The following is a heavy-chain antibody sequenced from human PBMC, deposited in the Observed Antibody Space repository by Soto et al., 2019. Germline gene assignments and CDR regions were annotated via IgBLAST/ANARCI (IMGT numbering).Heavy chain of an antibody. V-gene: IGHV1-69*13. CDR1: GGTFSGYA. CDR3: ARDLKRYYDSSGYGYYYYGMDV. CDR2: IIPIFGSA. Sequence: ASVKVSCKASGGTFSGYAISWVRQAPGQGLEWMGGIIPIFGSANYAQKFQGRVTITADESTSTAYMDLSSLRSEDTAVYYCARDLKRYYDSSGYGYYYYGMDVWGQGTTVTVSS. J-gene: IGHJ6*02. D-gene: IGHD3-22*01.